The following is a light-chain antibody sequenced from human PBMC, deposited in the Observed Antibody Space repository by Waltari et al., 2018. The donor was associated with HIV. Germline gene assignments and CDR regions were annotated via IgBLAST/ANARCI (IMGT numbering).Light chain of an antibody. V-gene: IGLV7-46*01. CDR3: WLSYSGARV. J-gene: IGLJ2*01. CDR1: TGAVTSGHY. CDR2: DTS. Sequence: QAVVTQEPSLTVSPGGTVTLTCGSSTGAVTSGHYPYWFQQKPGQAPRTLIFDTSNKPPRTPARLSGSLLGGKAARTLSSAQREDEAEYYSWLSYSGARVYGGGTKLTVL.